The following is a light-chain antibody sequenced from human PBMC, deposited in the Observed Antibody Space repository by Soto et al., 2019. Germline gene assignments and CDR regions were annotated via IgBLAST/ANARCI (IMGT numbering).Light chain of an antibody. CDR2: DVS. CDR1: SSDVGGYNY. Sequence: QSVLTQPASVSGSPGQSITISCTGTSSDVGGYNYVSWYQQPPGKAPKLMIYDVSNRSSGGSNRFSCSKSGNTASLTISGLQAEDESDYYCSSYTSSSTYVVFGGGTKLTVL. J-gene: IGLJ2*01. V-gene: IGLV2-14*01. CDR3: SSYTSSSTYVV.